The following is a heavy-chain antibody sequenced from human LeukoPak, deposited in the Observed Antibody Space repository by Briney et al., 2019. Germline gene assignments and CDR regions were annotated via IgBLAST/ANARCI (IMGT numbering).Heavy chain of an antibody. D-gene: IGHD3-10*01. Sequence: SVKVPCKASGGTFSSDAISGVRQAPGQGLEWMGRIIAILGIANYAQKFQGRVTITAEKSTSTAYMGLSSVSSEDTAVYHCATHSLPPLRGVIPFDYRGQATLPTVS. V-gene: IGHV1-69*04. J-gene: IGHJ4*02. CDR1: GGTFSSDA. CDR2: IIAILGIA. CDR3: ATHSLPPLRGVIPFDY.